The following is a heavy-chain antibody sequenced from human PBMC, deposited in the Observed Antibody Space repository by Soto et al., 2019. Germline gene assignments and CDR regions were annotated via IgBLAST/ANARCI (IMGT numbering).Heavy chain of an antibody. J-gene: IGHJ4*01. CDR3: AKRVEKPGRNFDC. CDR2: IDGSGRNT. CDR1: GFTFSSYA. D-gene: IGHD3-3*01. Sequence: GVSLRLSCAASGFTFSSYAMSWVRQAPGKGLEWVSGIDGSGRNTYYSDSVKGRFTISRDNSKNTLSVQMDSLRVEDTALYYGAKRVEKPGRNFDCCGHGTLVTV. V-gene: IGHV3-23*01.